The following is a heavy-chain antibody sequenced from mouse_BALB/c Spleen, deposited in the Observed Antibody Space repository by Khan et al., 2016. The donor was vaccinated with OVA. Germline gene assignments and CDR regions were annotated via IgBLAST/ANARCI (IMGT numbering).Heavy chain of an antibody. D-gene: IGHD1-1*01. Sequence: EVQLQESGPGLVKPSQSLSLTCTVTGYSITSNYAWSWIRQFPGNKLEWMGYISYSGSTNYNPSLKSRISVTRDTSENQFFLKSASVTTENTATYYCARQNSYGYALEYWGQGTSVTVSS. CDR3: ARQNSYGYALEY. CDR2: ISYSGST. V-gene: IGHV3-2*02. CDR1: GYSITSNYA. J-gene: IGHJ4*01.